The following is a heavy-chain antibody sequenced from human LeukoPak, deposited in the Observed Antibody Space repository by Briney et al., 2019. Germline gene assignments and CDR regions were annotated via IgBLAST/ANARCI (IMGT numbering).Heavy chain of an antibody. CDR1: GFTFSSYA. CDR2: ISGSGGST. J-gene: IGHJ4*02. V-gene: IGHV3-23*01. CDR3: AKDLSGSYIRGFDY. Sequence: PGGSLRLSCAASGFTFSSYAMNWVRQAPGKGLEWVSGISGSGGSTYYADSVKGRFTISRDNSKNTVYLQMNSPRAEDTAVYYCAKDLSGSYIRGFDYWGQGTLVTVSS. D-gene: IGHD1-26*01.